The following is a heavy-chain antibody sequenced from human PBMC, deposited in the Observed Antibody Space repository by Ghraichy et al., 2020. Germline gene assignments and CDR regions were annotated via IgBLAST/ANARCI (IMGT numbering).Heavy chain of an antibody. Sequence: SETLSLTCTVSGGSISSYYWSWIRQPAGKGLEWIGRIYSSGSTNYNPSLKSRVTMSVDTSKNQFSLKLNSVTAADTAVYYCARGHVDYSPGGMDVWGQGTTVTVSS. D-gene: IGHD3-10*01. CDR3: ARGHVDYSPGGMDV. J-gene: IGHJ6*02. V-gene: IGHV4-4*07. CDR2: IYSSGST. CDR1: GGSISSYY.